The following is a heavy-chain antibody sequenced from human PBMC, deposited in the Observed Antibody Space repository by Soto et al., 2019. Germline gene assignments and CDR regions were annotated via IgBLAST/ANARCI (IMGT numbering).Heavy chain of an antibody. J-gene: IGHJ4*01. Sequence: PGVSLRLSCAASGFTFSSHAMSWVRQAPGKGLEWVSSISGSDGSTFYADSVKGRFTISRDDSKDSLFLQMSSLRAEDTAIYYCAKFDSRGYARAPFDYWGHGTLVTVSS. CDR1: GFTFSSHA. CDR3: AKFDSRGYARAPFDY. D-gene: IGHD3-22*01. CDR2: ISGSDGST. V-gene: IGHV3-23*01.